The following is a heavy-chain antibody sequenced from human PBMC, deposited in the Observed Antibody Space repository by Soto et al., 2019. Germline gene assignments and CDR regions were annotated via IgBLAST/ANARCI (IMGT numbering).Heavy chain of an antibody. CDR2: ISTDLRAL. J-gene: IGHJ6*02. D-gene: IGHD1-26*01. V-gene: IGHV3-48*02. CDR1: GFTISTYH. CDR3: SRDGRRGYDMDV. Sequence: GGSLRLSCAASGFTISTYHLNWVRQAPGKGLEWVSYISTDLRALYYADSVRGRFTISRDNAKNSLYLQMTSLRDEDTGVYYCSRDGRRGYDMDVWGQGTTVTVS.